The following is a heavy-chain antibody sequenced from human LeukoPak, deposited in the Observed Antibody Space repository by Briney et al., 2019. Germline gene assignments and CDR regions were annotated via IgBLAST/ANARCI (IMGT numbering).Heavy chain of an antibody. V-gene: IGHV4-39*01. Sequence: SETLSLTCTVSGGSISNSSYYWGWIRQSPGKGLEWIGSIYYSGSTYYNLSLKSRVTISVDTSKNQCSLKVNSVTAADTAVYYCAGSAWAPYWGQGTLVTVSS. CDR2: IYYSGST. CDR1: GGSISNSSYY. J-gene: IGHJ4*02. CDR3: AGSAWAPY. D-gene: IGHD1-26*01.